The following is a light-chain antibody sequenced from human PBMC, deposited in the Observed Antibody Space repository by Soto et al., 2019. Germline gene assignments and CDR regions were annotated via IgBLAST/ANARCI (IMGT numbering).Light chain of an antibody. V-gene: IGLV2-8*01. CDR3: SLYAGTNSVV. J-gene: IGLJ2*01. CDR2: EVS. CDR1: SSDIGAYKF. Sequence: QSALTQPPSASGSPGQSVAISCTGTSSDIGAYKFASWYQQHPGKAPKLIIYEVSIRPSGVPDRFSGSKSGNTASLTVSGLLAEDEADYYCSLYAGTNSVVFGGGTKLTVL.